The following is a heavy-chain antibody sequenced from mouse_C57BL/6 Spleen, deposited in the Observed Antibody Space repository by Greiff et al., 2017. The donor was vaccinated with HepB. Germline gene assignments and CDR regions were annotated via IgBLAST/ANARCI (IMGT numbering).Heavy chain of an antibody. CDR3: ARIYGSSYWYFDV. V-gene: IGHV2-2*01. D-gene: IGHD1-1*01. J-gene: IGHJ1*03. CDR1: GFSLTSYG. CDR2: IWSGGST. Sequence: VQLQQSGPGLVQPSQSLSITCTVSGFSLTSYGVHWVRQSPGKGLEWLGVIWSGGSTDYNAAFISRLSISKDNSKSQVFVKMNSLQADDTAIYYCARIYGSSYWYFDVWGTGTTVTVSS.